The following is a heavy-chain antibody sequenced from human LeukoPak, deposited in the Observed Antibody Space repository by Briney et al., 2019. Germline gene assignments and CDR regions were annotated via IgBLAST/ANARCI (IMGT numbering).Heavy chain of an antibody. D-gene: IGHD3-10*01. CDR3: ARDRYYGSGSLFFDY. CDR2: IKQDGSEK. V-gene: IGHV3-7*04. J-gene: IGHJ4*02. CDR1: VFXFSSYW. Sequence: GGSLRLSCTASVFXFSSYWISWVRQAPGKGLEWVANIKQDGSEKYYVGSVKGRLTISRDNAKNSLYLQMNSLRAEDTAVYYCARDRYYGSGSLFFDYWGQGTLVTVSS.